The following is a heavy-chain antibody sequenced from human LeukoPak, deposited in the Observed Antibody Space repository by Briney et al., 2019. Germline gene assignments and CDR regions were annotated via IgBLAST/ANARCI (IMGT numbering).Heavy chain of an antibody. V-gene: IGHV5-51*01. CDR3: ARRSSTYYYGMDV. Sequence: GESLKISCKSSGYSFTSYWIGWVRQMPGKGLEWMGIIYPGDSDTRYSPSFQGQVTISADKSISTAYLQWSSLKASDTAMYYCARRSSTYYYGMDVWGQGTTVTVSS. D-gene: IGHD2-2*01. CDR2: IYPGDSDT. J-gene: IGHJ6*02. CDR1: GYSFTSYW.